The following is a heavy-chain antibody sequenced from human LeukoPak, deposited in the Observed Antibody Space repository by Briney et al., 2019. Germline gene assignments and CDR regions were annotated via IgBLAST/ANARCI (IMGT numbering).Heavy chain of an antibody. CDR1: GGSISSYY. CDR2: IYYSGST. Sequence: SETLSLTCTVSGGSISSYYWSWIRQPPGKGLEWIGYIYYSGSTNYNPSLKSRVTISVDTSKNQFSLKRSSVTAADTAVYYCARATGLYDFWSKPRPYYMDVWGKGTTVTVSS. CDR3: ARATGLYDFWSKPRPYYMDV. D-gene: IGHD3-3*01. V-gene: IGHV4-59*01. J-gene: IGHJ6*03.